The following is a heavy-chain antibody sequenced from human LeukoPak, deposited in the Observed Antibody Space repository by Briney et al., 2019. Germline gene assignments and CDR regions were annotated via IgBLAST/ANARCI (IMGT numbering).Heavy chain of an antibody. CDR1: GGSISSGGYS. V-gene: IGHV4-61*02. CDR2: IYTSGTT. Sequence: PSETLSLTCAVSGGSISSGGYSWNWIRQPAGKGLQWIGRIYTSGTTNYNPSLKSRVTISVDTSKNQFSLRLSSVTAADTAVYYCARGGTWFGEFHSWGQGTLVTVSS. D-gene: IGHD3-10*01. J-gene: IGHJ5*01. CDR3: ARGGTWFGEFHS.